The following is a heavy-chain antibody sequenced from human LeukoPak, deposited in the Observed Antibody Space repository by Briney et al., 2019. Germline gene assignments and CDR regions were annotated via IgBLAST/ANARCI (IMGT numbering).Heavy chain of an antibody. CDR1: GGSISSGDYY. CDR3: AREPHYYGSGSPERFDP. Sequence: PSETLSLTCTVSGGSISSGDYYWSWIRQPPGKGLEWIGYIYYSGSTYYNPSLKSRVTISVDTSKNQFSLKLSSVTAADTAVYYCAREPHYYGSGSPERFDPWGQGTLVTVSS. D-gene: IGHD3-10*01. V-gene: IGHV4-30-4*01. CDR2: IYYSGST. J-gene: IGHJ5*02.